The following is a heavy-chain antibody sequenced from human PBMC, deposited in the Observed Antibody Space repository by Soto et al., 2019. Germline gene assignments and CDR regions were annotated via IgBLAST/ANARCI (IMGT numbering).Heavy chain of an antibody. CDR1: GGSFSGYY. CDR2: IDHSGYT. J-gene: IGHJ5*02. D-gene: IGHD3-3*01. V-gene: IGHV4-34*01. CDR3: ARVRDWFDP. Sequence: SETLSLTCAVYGGSFSGYYWNWIRQPPGKGLEWIGEIDHSGYTNYSPSLKSRVTISVDTSKNQFSLRLTSVTAADTAVYYCARVRDWFDPWGQGTLVTVSS.